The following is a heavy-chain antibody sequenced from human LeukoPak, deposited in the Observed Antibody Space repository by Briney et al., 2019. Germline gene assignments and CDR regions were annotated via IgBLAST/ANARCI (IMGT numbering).Heavy chain of an antibody. CDR3: AKMGDTIFGAYYYYYMDV. Sequence: PGGSLRLSCAASGFTFSSYAMSWVRQAPGKGLEWVSTISGSGGSTYYADSVKGRFTISRDNSKNTLYLQMNSLRAEDTAVYYCAKMGDTIFGAYYYYYMDVWGKGTTVTVSS. V-gene: IGHV3-23*01. D-gene: IGHD3-3*01. CDR1: GFTFSSYA. CDR2: ISGSGGST. J-gene: IGHJ6*03.